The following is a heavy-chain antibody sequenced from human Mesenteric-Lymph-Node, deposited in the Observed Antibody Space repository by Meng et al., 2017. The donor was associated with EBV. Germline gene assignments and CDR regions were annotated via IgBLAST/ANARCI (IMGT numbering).Heavy chain of an antibody. D-gene: IGHD3-22*01. J-gene: IGHJ4*02. CDR2: ISVYNGNK. CDR1: VYTFTTYG. V-gene: IGHV1-18*01. CDR3: ARGESPAYFYDSSGSYNY. Sequence: QVQLVQSGAEVKKPGASVKVSVKAAVYTFTTYGISWVRQAPGQGLEWMGWISVYNGNKNYAQKFKGRVTMTTDISTSTAYLELKSLRSDDTAVYYCARGESPAYFYDSSGSYNYWGQGTLVTVSS.